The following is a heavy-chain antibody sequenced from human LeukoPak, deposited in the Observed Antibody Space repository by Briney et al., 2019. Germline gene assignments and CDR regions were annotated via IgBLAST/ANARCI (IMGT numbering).Heavy chain of an antibody. CDR3: AKDMAGTYITYFDH. J-gene: IGHJ4*02. CDR1: GFTFDDYA. D-gene: IGHD1-7*01. V-gene: IGHV3-9*01. Sequence: PGGSLRLSCAASGFTFDDYAMHWVRQAPGKGLEWVSGISWNSGSIGYADSVKGRFTISRDNAKNSLYLQMNSLRAEDTALYYCAKDMAGTYITYFDHWGQGTLVTVSS. CDR2: ISWNSGSI.